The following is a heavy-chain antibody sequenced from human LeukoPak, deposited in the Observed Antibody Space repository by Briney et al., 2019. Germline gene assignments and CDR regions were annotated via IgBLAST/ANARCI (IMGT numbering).Heavy chain of an antibody. CDR2: IRYDGTNK. CDR3: ARDLRRIVATIEEYYFDF. D-gene: IGHD5-12*01. Sequence: GGSLRLSCAASGFTFSSYGIHWVRQAPGKGLEWVAFIRYDGTNKYYADSVKGRFTISRDNSKSTLYLQMSSLRAEDTAVYYCARDLRRIVATIEEYYFDFWGQGTLVTVSS. CDR1: GFTFSSYG. J-gene: IGHJ4*02. V-gene: IGHV3-30*02.